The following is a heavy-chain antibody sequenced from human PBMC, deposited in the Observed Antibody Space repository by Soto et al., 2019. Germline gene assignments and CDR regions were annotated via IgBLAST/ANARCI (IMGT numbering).Heavy chain of an antibody. D-gene: IGHD5-18*01. J-gene: IGHJ4*02. V-gene: IGHV2-5*01. CDR1: GFSLTTYGVG. CDR3: VHTVYSYDPFAS. Sequence: QITLKESGPALVKPTQTLTLTCTFPGFSLTTYGVGVGWIRQPPGKALEWLALIFCNDDERYSPSLKSRLTNTKDTSKNQVVFTMTNMDHVDTATYFSVHTVYSYDPFASWGRGTLVTVSS. CDR2: IFCNDDE.